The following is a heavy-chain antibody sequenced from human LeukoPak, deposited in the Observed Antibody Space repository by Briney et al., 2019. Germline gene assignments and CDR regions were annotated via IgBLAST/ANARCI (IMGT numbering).Heavy chain of an antibody. CDR2: MNGEGTTI. CDR1: GLTISSHW. Sequence: PGGSLRLSCAASGLTISSHWMHWVRQAPGKGLMWVSRMNGEGTTIDYADSVKGRFTVSRDYAKNTLFLQMNNLRTEDTALYFCATARNFRFEYWGQGSLVIVSA. D-gene: IGHD1-7*01. J-gene: IGHJ4*02. V-gene: IGHV3-74*01. CDR3: ATARNFRFEY.